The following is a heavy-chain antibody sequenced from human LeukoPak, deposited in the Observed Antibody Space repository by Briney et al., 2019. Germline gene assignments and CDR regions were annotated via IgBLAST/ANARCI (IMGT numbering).Heavy chain of an antibody. V-gene: IGHV4-38-2*02. CDR2: IYHSGIP. CDR3: ARTAIASSAYSAFDI. Sequence: SETLSLTCTVSGASISSYYWSWIRQPPGKGLEWIGSIYHSGIPSYNPSLKSRVTISVDTSKIQFSLRLTSVTAADTAVYYCARTAIASSAYSAFDIWGQGTMVTVSS. D-gene: IGHD3-22*01. J-gene: IGHJ3*02. CDR1: GASISSYY.